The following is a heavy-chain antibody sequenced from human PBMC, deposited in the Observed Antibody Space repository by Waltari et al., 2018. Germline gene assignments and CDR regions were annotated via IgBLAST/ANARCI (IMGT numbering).Heavy chain of an antibody. CDR3: AKSLVIPGADY. CDR1: GFTFRDYA. CDR2: ISGSTIST. Sequence: DVQLLESGGGLVQPGGSLRLSCVTSGFTFRDYAMGWVRQAPGKGLEWVSSISGSTISTYYADSVRGRFTISRDNSKNTLYLQMNNLGAGDTAKYFCAKSLVIPGADYWGQGTLVTVSS. V-gene: IGHV3-23*01. D-gene: IGHD1-26*01. J-gene: IGHJ4*02.